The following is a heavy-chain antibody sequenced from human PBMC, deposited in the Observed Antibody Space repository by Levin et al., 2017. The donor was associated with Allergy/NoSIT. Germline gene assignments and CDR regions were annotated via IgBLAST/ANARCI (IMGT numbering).Heavy chain of an antibody. D-gene: IGHD2-2*03. CDR1: GFTFSSYW. V-gene: IGHV3-74*03. Sequence: GGSLRLSCEASGFTFSSYWMDWVRQAPGKGLVWVSRIKSDGTNTTYADSVKGRFTISRDNAKNTLYLQINDVRVDDTAVYYCARGVGYCSSTTCYHYFDYWGQGTPVTVSS. J-gene: IGHJ4*02. CDR3: ARGVGYCSSTTCYHYFDY. CDR2: IKSDGTNT.